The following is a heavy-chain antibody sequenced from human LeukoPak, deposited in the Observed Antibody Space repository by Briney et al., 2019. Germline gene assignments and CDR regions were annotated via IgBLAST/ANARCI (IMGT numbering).Heavy chain of an antibody. CDR3: AKDTGWVIAAAGLDY. D-gene: IGHD6-13*01. J-gene: IGHJ4*02. CDR2: ISWNSGSI. Sequence: GRSLRLSCAASGFTFDDYAMHWVRQAPGKGLEWVSGISWNSGSIGYADSVKGRFTISRDNAKNSLYLQMNSLRAEDTALYYCAKDTGWVIAAAGLDYWGQGTLVTVSS. CDR1: GFTFDDYA. V-gene: IGHV3-9*01.